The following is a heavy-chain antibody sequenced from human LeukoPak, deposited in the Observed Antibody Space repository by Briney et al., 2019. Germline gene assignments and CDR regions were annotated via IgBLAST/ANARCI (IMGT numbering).Heavy chain of an antibody. V-gene: IGHV3-21*01. D-gene: IGHD1-1*01. CDR3: ARDRRRGFDY. Sequence: GGSLRLSCTSSGFTFSSYSMNWVRQAPGKGLEWVSSISSSSSYIYYADSVKGRFTISRDNAKNSLYLQMNSLRAEDTAVYYCARDRRRGFDYWGQGTLVTVSS. J-gene: IGHJ4*02. CDR1: GFTFSSYS. CDR2: ISSSSSYI.